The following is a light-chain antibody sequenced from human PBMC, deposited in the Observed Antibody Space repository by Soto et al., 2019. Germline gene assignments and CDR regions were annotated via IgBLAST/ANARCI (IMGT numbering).Light chain of an antibody. CDR1: HNDIGTYDY. J-gene: IGLJ1*01. V-gene: IGLV2-14*03. Sequence: QSVLTQPTSVSGSPGQSITISCTGNHNDIGTYDYVSWYQQHPGRAPRLLIHGVTTRPSGISGRFSASKSGLTASLTISGLQPEDEADYYCSSFTSHRIYVFGSGTKVTVL. CDR2: GVT. CDR3: SSFTSHRIYV.